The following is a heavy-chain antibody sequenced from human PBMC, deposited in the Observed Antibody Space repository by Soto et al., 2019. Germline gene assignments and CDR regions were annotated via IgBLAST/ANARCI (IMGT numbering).Heavy chain of an antibody. CDR3: ARVVDYYDSSGYRP. J-gene: IGHJ5*02. Sequence: SVNVSCKASGGTFSSYAISWVRQAPGQGLELMGGIIPIFGTANYAQKFQGRVTITAXKXXXXAXMXLXXXXSEXTAVYYCARVVDYYDSSGYRPWGQGTLVTVSS. CDR1: GGTFSSYA. CDR2: IIPIFGTA. D-gene: IGHD3-22*01. V-gene: IGHV1-69*06.